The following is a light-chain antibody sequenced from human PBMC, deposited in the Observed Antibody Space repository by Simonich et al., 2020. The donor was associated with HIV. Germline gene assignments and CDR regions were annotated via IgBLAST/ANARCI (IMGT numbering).Light chain of an antibody. CDR1: SGHRSYA. Sequence: QLVLTQSPSASASLGASVKLTCTLSSGHRSYAIAWHQQQPEKGPRYLMKLNSDGRHYKGDGIPDRFSGSSSGAARSLTISSLQSEDEADYYCQTWGTGIRVFGGGTKLTVL. J-gene: IGLJ3*02. V-gene: IGLV4-69*01. CDR3: QTWGTGIRV. CDR2: LNSDGRH.